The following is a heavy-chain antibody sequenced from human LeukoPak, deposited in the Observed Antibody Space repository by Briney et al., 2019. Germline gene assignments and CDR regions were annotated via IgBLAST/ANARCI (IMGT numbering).Heavy chain of an antibody. CDR1: GGSISSYY. Sequence: SETLSLTCTVSGGSISSYYWSWIRQPPGRGLEWIGYIYFSGSTIYNPSLKSRVTISVDSSKNQFSLRLSSVTAGDTAVYYCARHEGSGSGSKPFDYWGQGTPVTVSS. V-gene: IGHV4-59*08. CDR2: IYFSGST. CDR3: ARHEGSGSGSKPFDY. D-gene: IGHD3-10*01. J-gene: IGHJ4*02.